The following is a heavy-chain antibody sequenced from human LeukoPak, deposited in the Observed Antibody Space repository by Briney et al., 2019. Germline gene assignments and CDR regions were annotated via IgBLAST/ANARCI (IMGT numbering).Heavy chain of an antibody. V-gene: IGHV3-7*04. CDR3: ARVRGDRDILTGYFKLYFDY. D-gene: IGHD3-9*01. CDR1: GFSFNTYW. J-gene: IGHJ4*02. CDR2: IKQDGSEK. Sequence: GGSLRLSCAASGFSFNTYWMTWVRQAPGKGLEWVANIKQDGSEKDYVDSVRGRFTISRDNGKNSLYLEMNSLRGDDTAVYYCARVRGDRDILTGYFKLYFDYWGQGTLVTVSS.